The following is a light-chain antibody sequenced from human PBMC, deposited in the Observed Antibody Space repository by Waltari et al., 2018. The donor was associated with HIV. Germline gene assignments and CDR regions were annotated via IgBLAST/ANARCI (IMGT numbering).Light chain of an antibody. CDR3: QQYNVWPPWA. J-gene: IGKJ1*01. V-gene: IGKV3-15*01. CDR1: QNVGDN. CDR2: AAS. Sequence: EIVMTQSPATLSVSPGERATLSCWASQNVGDNLAWYQQRPSQAPRLLIYAASTRATDTPARFSGSGSGTDFTLIINGLQSEDFAVYYCQQYNVWPPWAFGPGTKVEIK.